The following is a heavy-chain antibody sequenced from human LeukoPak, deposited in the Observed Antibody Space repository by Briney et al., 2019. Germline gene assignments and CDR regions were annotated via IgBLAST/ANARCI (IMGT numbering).Heavy chain of an antibody. CDR1: GFTFSSYS. V-gene: IGHV3-48*01. D-gene: IGHD4-11*01. J-gene: IGHJ3*02. CDR2: ISSSSRDI. Sequence: GGSLRLSCAASGFTFSSYSMNWVRQAPGKGLEWISYISSSSRDIDYADYVKGRFTISRDNDRNSLYLQMNSLRAEDTGVYYCARGYSNYGYVFDIWGQGTMVTVSS. CDR3: ARGYSNYGYVFDI.